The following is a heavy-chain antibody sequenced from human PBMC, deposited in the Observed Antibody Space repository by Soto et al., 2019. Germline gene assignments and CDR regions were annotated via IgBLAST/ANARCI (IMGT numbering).Heavy chain of an antibody. CDR1: GGSISSSSYY. Sequence: QLQLQESGPGLVKPSETLSLTCTVSGGSISSSSYYWGWIRQPPGKGLEWIGSIYYSGSTYYNPSLKGRVTISVDTSKNQFSLKLSSVTAADTAVYYCARYYYYYGMDVWGQGTTVTVSS. J-gene: IGHJ6*02. CDR2: IYYSGST. V-gene: IGHV4-39*01. CDR3: ARYYYYYGMDV.